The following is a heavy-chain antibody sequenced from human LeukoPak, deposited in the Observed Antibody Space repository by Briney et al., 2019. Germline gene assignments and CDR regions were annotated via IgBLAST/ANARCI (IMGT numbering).Heavy chain of an antibody. J-gene: IGHJ4*02. Sequence: PGGSLRLSCAASGFTFSSYWMHWVRHAPGKGLVWVSRINSDGSSTSYADSVKGRFTISRDNAKNTLYLQMNSLRAEDTAVYYCARDHPIQLLDYWGQGTLVTVSS. CDR3: ARDHPIQLLDY. D-gene: IGHD5-18*01. V-gene: IGHV3-74*01. CDR2: INSDGSST. CDR1: GFTFSSYW.